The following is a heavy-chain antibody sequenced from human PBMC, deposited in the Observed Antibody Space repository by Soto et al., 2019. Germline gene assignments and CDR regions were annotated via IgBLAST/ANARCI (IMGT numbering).Heavy chain of an antibody. CDR3: ARGGAARPWWFDP. D-gene: IGHD6-6*01. CDR2: IYHSGST. V-gene: IGHV4-59*12. CDR1: GGSISSYY. J-gene: IGHJ5*02. Sequence: SETLSLTGTVSGGSISSYYWSWIRQPPGKGLEWIGYIYHSGSTNYNPSLKSRVTISVDRSKNQFSLKLSSVTAADTAVYYCARGGAARPWWFDPWGQGTLVTVSS.